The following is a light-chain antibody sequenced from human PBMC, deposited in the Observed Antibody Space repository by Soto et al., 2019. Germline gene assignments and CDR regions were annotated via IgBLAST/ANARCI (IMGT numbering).Light chain of an antibody. CDR3: QHYCSSTWT. CDR1: QSVSSSY. CDR2: GAS. Sequence: EIVLTQSPGTLSLSPGERDTLSCRASQSVSSSYLAWYQQKPGQAPRLLIYGASSRATGIPDRFSGSGYGTDFTLTTSRLEPEDFAVYYCQHYCSSTWTFGQGTKVDIX. J-gene: IGKJ1*01. V-gene: IGKV3-20*01.